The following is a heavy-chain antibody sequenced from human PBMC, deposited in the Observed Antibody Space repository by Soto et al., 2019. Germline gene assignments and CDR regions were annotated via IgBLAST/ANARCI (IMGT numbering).Heavy chain of an antibody. Sequence: EASVKVSCKASGYTFTGYYMHWVRQAPGQGLEWMGWINPNSGGTNYAQKFQGWVTMTRDTSISTAYMELSRLRSDDTAVYYCAADFTSSSSEQVNYYYGMDVWGQGTTVTVSS. J-gene: IGHJ6*02. V-gene: IGHV1-2*04. CDR2: INPNSGGT. CDR1: GYTFTGYY. CDR3: AADFTSSSSEQVNYYYGMDV. D-gene: IGHD6-6*01.